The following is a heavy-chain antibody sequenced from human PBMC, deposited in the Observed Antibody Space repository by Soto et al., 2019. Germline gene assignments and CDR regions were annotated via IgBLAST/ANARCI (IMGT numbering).Heavy chain of an antibody. CDR3: ARLKLELPGGMDF. CDR1: GGSFSGYY. J-gene: IGHJ6*02. D-gene: IGHD1-7*01. V-gene: IGHV4-34*01. CDR2: INHSGST. Sequence: SETLSLTCAVYGGSFSGYYWSWIRQPPGKGLEWIGEINHSGSTNYNPSLKSRVTISVDTSKNQFSLKLSSVTAADTAVYYCARLKLELPGGMDFWCQGTTVTVSS.